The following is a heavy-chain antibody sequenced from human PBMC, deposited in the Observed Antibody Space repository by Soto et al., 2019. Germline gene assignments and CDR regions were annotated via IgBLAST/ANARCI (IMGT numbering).Heavy chain of an antibody. CDR2: VQMSGTT. D-gene: IGHD1-1*01. Sequence: PSETLSLTRAVAAPSVRSYHWGCIRPAAGNGLEWVGRVQMSGTTNYNTSLKTRVTMPLNTSRNEATLTRTALTPTDTPVYFFAKDRSTMRWFDPWGQGILVTVSS. J-gene: IGHJ5*02. CDR3: AKDRSTMRWFDP. V-gene: IGHV4-4*07. CDR1: APSVRSYH.